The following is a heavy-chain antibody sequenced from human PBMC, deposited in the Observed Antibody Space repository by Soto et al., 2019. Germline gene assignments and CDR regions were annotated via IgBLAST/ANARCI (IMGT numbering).Heavy chain of an antibody. CDR1: GYTFTGYG. Sequence: GASVKVSCKASGYTFTGYGISWVRQAPGQGLEWMGWISAYNGNTNYAQKLQGRVTMTTDTSTSTAYMELRSLRSDDTAVYYCARVYWSGGSCYSFIPDDWGQGTLVTVSS. D-gene: IGHD2-15*01. CDR3: ARVYWSGGSCYSFIPDD. J-gene: IGHJ4*02. CDR2: ISAYNGNT. V-gene: IGHV1-18*01.